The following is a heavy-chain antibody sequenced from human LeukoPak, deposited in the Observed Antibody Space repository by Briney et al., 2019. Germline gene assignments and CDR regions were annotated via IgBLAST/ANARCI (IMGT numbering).Heavy chain of an antibody. J-gene: IGHJ5*02. Sequence: SETLSLTCTVSGVSISSSYSYWGWIRQPPGMGLEWIGSIYYTGNTYYNASLKSQVSISIDTSKNQFSLKLTSVTAADTAVYYCARVCDLRFLEWLFKEEWFDPWGQGTLVTVSS. CDR1: GVSISSSYSY. CDR3: ARVCDLRFLEWLFKEEWFDP. CDR2: IYYTGNT. D-gene: IGHD3-3*01. V-gene: IGHV4-39*01.